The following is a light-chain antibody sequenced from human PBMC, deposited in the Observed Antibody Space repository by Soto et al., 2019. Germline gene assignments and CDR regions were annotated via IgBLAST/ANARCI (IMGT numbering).Light chain of an antibody. CDR2: DTS. J-gene: IGKJ5*01. Sequence: EIVLTQSPATLSVSPGESATISCRASQSVSIKLAWYQQQPGQAPRLLIYDTSTRATGIPARFSGSGSGTEFTLTISSLQSQDFAVYYCQQYKNWPTITFGQGTRLENK. CDR1: QSVSIK. V-gene: IGKV3-15*01. CDR3: QQYKNWPTIT.